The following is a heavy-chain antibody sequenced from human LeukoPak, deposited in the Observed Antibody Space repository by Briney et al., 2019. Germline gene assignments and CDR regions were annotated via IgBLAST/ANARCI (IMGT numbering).Heavy chain of an antibody. J-gene: IGHJ5*02. CDR1: GYTFTGYY. CDR3: ARARTYCSGGSCYLLDP. V-gene: IGHV1-2*02. Sequence: ASVKVSCKASGYTFTGYYMHWVRQAPGQGLEGMGWINPNSGGTNYAQKFQGRVTMTRDTSISTAYMELSRLRSDDTAVYYCARARTYCSGGSCYLLDPWGQGTLVTVSS. CDR2: INPNSGGT. D-gene: IGHD2-15*01.